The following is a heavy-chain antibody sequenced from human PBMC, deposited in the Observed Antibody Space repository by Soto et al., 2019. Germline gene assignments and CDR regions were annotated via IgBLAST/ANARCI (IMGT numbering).Heavy chain of an antibody. D-gene: IGHD6-25*01. Sequence: PDRSLRLSGAASGCTFSSYGMHWVRQAPGKGLEWVAVISYDGSNKYYADSVKGRFTISRDNSKNTLYLQMNSLRAEDTAVYYCARAIIEAADAFDIWGRGTMVT. CDR3: ARAIIEAADAFDI. V-gene: IGHV3-30*03. J-gene: IGHJ3*02. CDR1: GCTFSSYG. CDR2: ISYDGSNK.